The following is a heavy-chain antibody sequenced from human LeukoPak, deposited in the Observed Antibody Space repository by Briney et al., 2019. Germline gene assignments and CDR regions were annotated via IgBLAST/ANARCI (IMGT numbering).Heavy chain of an antibody. CDR2: LDESGRP. D-gene: IGHD2-15*01. CDR1: GGSIRSGRHH. V-gene: IGHV4-39*07. CDR3: ARDLGGYPFFMDV. J-gene: IGHJ6*03. Sequence: SETLSLTCSVSGGSIRSGRHHWAWVRQPPGKGLEFIGSLDESGRPYYNAPLKSRVTISEDSSGKQFSLNLSSVTAAGTAVYFCARDLGGYPFFMDVWGRGTTVIVSS.